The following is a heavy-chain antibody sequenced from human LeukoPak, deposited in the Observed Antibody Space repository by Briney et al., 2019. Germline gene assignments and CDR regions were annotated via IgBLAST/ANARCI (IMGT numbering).Heavy chain of an antibody. CDR3: ARELQWFGESQAAFDI. V-gene: IGHV4-59*01. CDR1: GGSISSYY. J-gene: IGHJ3*02. CDR2: IYYSGST. D-gene: IGHD3-10*01. Sequence: SETLSLTCTVSGGSISSYYWSWIRQPPGKGLEWIGYIYYSGSTNYNPSLKSRVTISVDTSKNQFSLKLSSVTAADTAVYYCARELQWFGESQAAFDIWGQGTMVTVSS.